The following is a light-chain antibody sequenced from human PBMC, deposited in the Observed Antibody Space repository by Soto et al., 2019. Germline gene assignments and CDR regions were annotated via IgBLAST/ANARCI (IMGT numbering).Light chain of an antibody. V-gene: IGKV3-20*01. CDR3: QQYGNSLT. CDR1: QSVSSSY. J-gene: IGKJ4*01. CDR2: GVS. Sequence: EIVLTQSPGTLSLSPGERATLSCRASQSVSSSYLAWYQQKPRQAPRLLIYGVSNRATGIPDRFSGSGSGTDSTLTISRLEPDDFAVYYCQQYGNSLTFGGGTRVEIK.